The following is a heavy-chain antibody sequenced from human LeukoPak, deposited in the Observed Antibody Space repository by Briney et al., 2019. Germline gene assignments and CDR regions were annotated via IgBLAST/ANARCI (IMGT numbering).Heavy chain of an antibody. V-gene: IGHV3-66*01. CDR1: GFTFSSYS. J-gene: IGHJ4*02. CDR2: IYSGGST. D-gene: IGHD2-2*01. CDR3: ASLIVVVPAAYDY. Sequence: GGSLRLSCAASGFTFSSYSMNWVRQAPGKGLEWVSVIYSGGSTYYADSVKGRFTISRDNSKNTLYLQMNSLRAEDTAVYYCASLIVVVPAAYDYWGQGTLVTVSS.